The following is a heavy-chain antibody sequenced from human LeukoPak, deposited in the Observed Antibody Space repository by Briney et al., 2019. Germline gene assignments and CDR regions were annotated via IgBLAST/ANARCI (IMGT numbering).Heavy chain of an antibody. Sequence: RASVKVSCKASGYIFSTYGITWVRQAPGQGLEWMGWISAYNGNTNYAQKLQGRVTMTTDTSTSTAYMELRSLRSDDTAVYYCARDRNAPPYCSSTSCYRGSPNWFDPWGQGTLVTVSS. D-gene: IGHD2-2*01. CDR3: ARDRNAPPYCSSTSCYRGSPNWFDP. J-gene: IGHJ5*02. CDR1: GYIFSTYG. CDR2: ISAYNGNT. V-gene: IGHV1-18*01.